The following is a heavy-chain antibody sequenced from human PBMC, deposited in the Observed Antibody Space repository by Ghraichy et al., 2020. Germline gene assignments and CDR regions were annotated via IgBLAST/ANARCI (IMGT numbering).Heavy chain of an antibody. Sequence: GGSLRLSCAASGFTFSSYAMHWVRQAPGKGLEYVSAISSNGGSTYYANSVKGRFTISRDNSKNTLYLQMGSLRAEDMAVYYCARNYDSSGYYYGYWGQGTLVTVSS. D-gene: IGHD3-22*01. CDR1: GFTFSSYA. V-gene: IGHV3-64*01. J-gene: IGHJ4*02. CDR3: ARNYDSSGYYYGY. CDR2: ISSNGGST.